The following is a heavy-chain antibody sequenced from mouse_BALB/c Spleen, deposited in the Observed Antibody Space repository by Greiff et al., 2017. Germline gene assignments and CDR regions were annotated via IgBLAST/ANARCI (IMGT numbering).Heavy chain of an antibody. CDR1: GYTFTSYY. V-gene: IGHV1S81*02. CDR3: TRYGNYGGFAY. Sequence: QVQLQQPGAELVKPGASVKLSCKASGYTFTSYYMYWVKQRPGQGLEWIGGINPSNGGTNFNEKFKSKATLTVDKSSSTAYMQLSSLTSEDSAVYYCTRYGNYGGFAYWGQGTLVTVSA. J-gene: IGHJ3*01. D-gene: IGHD2-1*01. CDR2: INPSNGGT.